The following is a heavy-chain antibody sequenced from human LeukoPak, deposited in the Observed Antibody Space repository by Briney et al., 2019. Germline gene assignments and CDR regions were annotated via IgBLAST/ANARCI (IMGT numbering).Heavy chain of an antibody. D-gene: IGHD2-15*01. CDR3: ARALRSGDYFDY. CDR1: GGFISNYY. CDR2: IYSSGTT. V-gene: IGHV4-4*07. J-gene: IGHJ4*02. Sequence: PSETLSLTCTVSGGFISNYYWSWLRQPAGKGLEWIGRIYSSGTTKYNPSLKSRVTISVDKSKNQFSLKLSSVTAADTAVYYCARALRSGDYFDYWGQGTLVTVSS.